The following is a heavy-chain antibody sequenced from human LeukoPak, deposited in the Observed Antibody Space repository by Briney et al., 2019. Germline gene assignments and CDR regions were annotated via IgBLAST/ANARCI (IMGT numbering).Heavy chain of an antibody. D-gene: IGHD3-3*01. CDR1: GFSFSGYW. J-gene: IGHJ6*03. V-gene: IGHV3-74*01. Sequence: PGGSLRLSCAASGFSFSGYWMHWVRQGPEKGLELVSRIDNDGHGIIYADSVKGRFTTSRDNAKNTLYLQMNSLRVEDTAVHYCATGGEWEASFGVVTHIDVWGKGTTVTVSS. CDR2: IDNDGHGI. CDR3: ATGGEWEASFGVVTHIDV.